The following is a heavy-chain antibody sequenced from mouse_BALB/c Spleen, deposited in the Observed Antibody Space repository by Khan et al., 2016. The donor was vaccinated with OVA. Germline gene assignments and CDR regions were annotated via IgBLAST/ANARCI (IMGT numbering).Heavy chain of an antibody. CDR2: INPTSGYT. Sequence: VQLQESGVELAKPGASVKMSCKASGYTFTTYWMHWVKQRPGQGLEWIGYINPTSGYTDYNEKFKDMATLSADKSSSTAYMQLSSLTSEDSAVYYCTRDRIDYWGQGTTLTVAS. J-gene: IGHJ2*01. V-gene: IGHV1-7*01. CDR3: TRDRIDY. CDR1: GYTFTTYW.